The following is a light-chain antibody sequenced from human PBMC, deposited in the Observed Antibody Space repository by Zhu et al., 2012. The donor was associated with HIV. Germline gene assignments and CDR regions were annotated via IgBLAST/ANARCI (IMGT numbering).Light chain of an antibody. CDR2: TAS. V-gene: IGKV1-39*01. CDR3: QQSFDTPIT. J-gene: IGKJ5*01. CDR1: QRFSNY. Sequence: DIQMTQSPSSLSASAGDRVTISCRTSQRFSNYLNWYQQKPGKAPKLLIYTASYLQSGVPSRFSGSGSGTDFTLTISNLQPEDFATYYCQQSFDTPITFGQGTRLEIK.